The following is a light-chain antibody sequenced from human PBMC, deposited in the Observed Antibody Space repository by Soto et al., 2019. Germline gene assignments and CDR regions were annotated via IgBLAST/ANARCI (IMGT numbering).Light chain of an antibody. CDR3: QQYGSSPQA. J-gene: IGKJ1*01. Sequence: EVVMTQSPATLSVSPGERVTLSCRASQSVRSNLAWYQQKPGQSPRLLIYGASTRATGIPDRFSGSGSGTDFTLTISRLEPEDFAVYYCQQYGSSPQAFGQGTKVEIK. V-gene: IGKV3-20*01. CDR2: GAS. CDR1: QSVRSN.